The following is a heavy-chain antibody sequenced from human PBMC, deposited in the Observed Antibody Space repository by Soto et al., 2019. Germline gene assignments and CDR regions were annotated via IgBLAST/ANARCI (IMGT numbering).Heavy chain of an antibody. CDR2: INHSGST. D-gene: IGHD6-6*01. Sequence: PSETLSLTCPFSGFTISSSSYYWSWIRQPPGKGLEWIGEINHSGSTNYNPSLKSRVTISVDTSKNQFSLKLSSVTAADTAVYYCARSIAARPQHENSFDYWGQGTLVTVSS. V-gene: IGHV4-39*07. CDR3: ARSIAARPQHENSFDY. CDR1: GFTISSSSYY. J-gene: IGHJ4*02.